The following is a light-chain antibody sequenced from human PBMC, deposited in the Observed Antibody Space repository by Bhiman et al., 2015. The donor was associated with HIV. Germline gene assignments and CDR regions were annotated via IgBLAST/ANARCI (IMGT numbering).Light chain of an antibody. V-gene: IGLV2-14*03. CDR1: SSDVGGYNY. Sequence: QSALTQPASVSGSPGQSITISCTGTSSDVGGYNYVSWYQQHPGKAPKLMIYDVSNRPSGVSNRFSGSKSGNTASLTISGLQAEDEADYYCAAWDDRLSGYVFATGTKVTVL. CDR2: DVS. CDR3: AAWDDRLSGYV. J-gene: IGLJ1*01.